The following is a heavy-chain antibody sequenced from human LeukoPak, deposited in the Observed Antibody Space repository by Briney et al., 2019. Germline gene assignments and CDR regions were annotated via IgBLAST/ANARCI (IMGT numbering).Heavy chain of an antibody. CDR2: VSTNDGNT. CDR1: GYTFTNYH. J-gene: IGHJ4*02. V-gene: IGHV1-18*01. D-gene: IGHD3-22*01. CDR3: TRAPPGMTMMTDY. Sequence: ASVRVSCKASGYTFTNYHIAWVRQDPGQGLEWMGWVSTNDGNTVYAQRLQGRVTMTTDTSTSVAYMELRSLTSDDTAVYYCTRAPPGMTMMTDYWGQGTLATVSS.